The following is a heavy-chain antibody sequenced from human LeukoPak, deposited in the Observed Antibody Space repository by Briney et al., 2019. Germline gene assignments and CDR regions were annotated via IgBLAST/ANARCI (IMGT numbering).Heavy chain of an antibody. D-gene: IGHD6-13*01. CDR2: IKEDGCEK. V-gene: IGHV3-7*01. Sequence: GGSLRLSCAASGFTFSNYWMTWVRQAPGKGLEWVANIKEDGCEKYYVDSIEGRFTISRDNAKNSLYLQMNSLRSEDTAVYYCTSTRVAVAGFYWGQGTLVTVSS. CDR3: TSTRVAVAGFY. J-gene: IGHJ4*02. CDR1: GFTFSNYW.